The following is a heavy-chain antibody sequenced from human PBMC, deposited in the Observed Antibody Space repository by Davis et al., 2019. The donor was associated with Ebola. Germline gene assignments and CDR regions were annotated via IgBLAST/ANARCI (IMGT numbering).Heavy chain of an antibody. CDR2: INPGNDNT. J-gene: IGHJ5*02. D-gene: IGHD3-10*01. Sequence: ASVKVSCKASGYTFTRYTIHWVRQAPGQRLQWMGWINPGNDNTKYSQQFQGRVTITRDTSASTAYLELNSLKSEDTAVYYCARSQFGSGTYYHVGPPLDPWGQGTLVTVSS. CDR3: ARSQFGSGTYYHVGPPLDP. CDR1: GYTFTRYT. V-gene: IGHV1-3*01.